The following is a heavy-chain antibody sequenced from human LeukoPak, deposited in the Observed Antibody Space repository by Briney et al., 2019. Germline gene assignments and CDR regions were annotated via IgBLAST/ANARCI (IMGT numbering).Heavy chain of an antibody. CDR3: ARAGLPAADRQRYYMDV. D-gene: IGHD2-2*01. Sequence: SETLSLTCTVSGGSISGYYWSWIRQPPGKGLEWIGYIDYSGTTKYSPSLTSRVTISVDTSKNQFSLKLNSVTAADTAVYYCARAGLPAADRQRYYMDVWGKGTTVTVSS. V-gene: IGHV4-59*08. CDR1: GGSISGYY. CDR2: IDYSGTT. J-gene: IGHJ6*03.